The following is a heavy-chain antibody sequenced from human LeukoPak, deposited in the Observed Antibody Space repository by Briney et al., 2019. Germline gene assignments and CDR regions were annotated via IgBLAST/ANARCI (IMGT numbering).Heavy chain of an antibody. CDR1: GFTFSSYW. D-gene: IGHD2/OR15-2a*01. J-gene: IGHJ4*02. CDR3: ARDGQGPISLDY. V-gene: IGHV3-7*01. Sequence: GGSLRLSCAASGFTFSSYWMSWVRQAPGKGLEWVANIKQDGSEKYYVDSVRGRFTISRDNAKNTVHLQMNSLRVDDTAVYYCARDGQGPISLDYWGQGTPVTVSS. CDR2: IKQDGSEK.